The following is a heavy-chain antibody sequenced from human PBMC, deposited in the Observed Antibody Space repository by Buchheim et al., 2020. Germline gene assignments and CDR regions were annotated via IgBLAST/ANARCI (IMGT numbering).Heavy chain of an antibody. Sequence: QVQLQQWGAGLLKPSETLSLACAVYGGSFSGYYWSWIRQPPGKGLEWIGEINHSGSTNYNPSLNSRVTISVDTSKNQFSLKLSSVTAADTAVYYCARVSGTTVPTLGKIYYYYYGMDVWGQGTT. CDR1: GGSFSGYY. CDR2: INHSGST. D-gene: IGHD4-11*01. CDR3: ARVSGTTVPTLGKIYYYYYGMDV. J-gene: IGHJ6*02. V-gene: IGHV4-34*01.